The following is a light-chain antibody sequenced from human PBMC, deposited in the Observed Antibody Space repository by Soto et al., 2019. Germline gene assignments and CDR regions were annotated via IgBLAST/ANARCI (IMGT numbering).Light chain of an antibody. CDR2: DAS. CDR1: QSISSW. CDR3: QQYNSYPTT. V-gene: IGKV1-5*01. Sequence: GDRVTITCRASQSISSWLAWYQQKPGKAPKLLIYDASSLESGVPSRFSGSGSGTEFTLTISSLQPDDFATYYCQQYNSYPTTFGQGTRLENK. J-gene: IGKJ5*01.